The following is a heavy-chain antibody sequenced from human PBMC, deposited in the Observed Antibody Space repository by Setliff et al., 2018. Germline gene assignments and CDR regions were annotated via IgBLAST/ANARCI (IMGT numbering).Heavy chain of an antibody. D-gene: IGHD6-19*01. Sequence: ASETLSLTCAVYGGSFSGYYWSWIRQPPGKGLEWIGEINHSGSTNYNPSLKSRVTISVDTSKNQFSLKLSSVTAADTAVYYCARAVAGNFDYWGQGTLVTVSS. CDR2: INHSGST. V-gene: IGHV4-34*01. J-gene: IGHJ4*02. CDR1: GGSFSGYY. CDR3: ARAVAGNFDY.